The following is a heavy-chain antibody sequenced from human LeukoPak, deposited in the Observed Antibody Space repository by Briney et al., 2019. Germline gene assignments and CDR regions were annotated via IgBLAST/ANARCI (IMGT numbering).Heavy chain of an antibody. CDR2: ISYDANNQ. V-gene: IGHV3-30-3*01. J-gene: IGHJ4*02. CDR3: TRVGYIDEGIDY. Sequence: GRSLRLSCAASGFTFRNYAMHWVRQAPGKGLEWVAHISYDANNQYYADSVKGRFTISRDNSKNTLYLQMNSLRAEDTAIYYCTRVGYIDEGIDYWGQGTLVTVSS. D-gene: IGHD5-24*01. CDR1: GFTFRNYA.